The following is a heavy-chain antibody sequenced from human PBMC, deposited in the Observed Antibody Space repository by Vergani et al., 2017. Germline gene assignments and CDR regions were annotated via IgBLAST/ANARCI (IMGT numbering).Heavy chain of an antibody. Sequence: QVQLQQWGGGLLKPSETLSLTCVVNGGSFTSYHWTWIRQSPGEGLEWVGDIDHTGRPDYNPSLKSRLTMSVDKSRNQFSLTLISVTATDTAIYFCARVNTETNVHLYYYYYMDVWGQGTAVTVS. CDR2: IDHTGRP. CDR3: ARVNTETNVHLYYYYYMDV. D-gene: IGHD4-11*01. J-gene: IGHJ6*03. CDR1: GGSFTSYH. V-gene: IGHV4-34*01.